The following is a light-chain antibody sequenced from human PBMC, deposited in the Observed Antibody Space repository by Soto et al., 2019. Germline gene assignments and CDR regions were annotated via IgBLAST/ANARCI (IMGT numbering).Light chain of an antibody. J-gene: IGKJ4*01. Sequence: DIQLTQSPSFLSASVGDRVTITCRASQGISSYLAWYQQKPGIAPKFLIYAASNLQSGVPARFSGSGSGTEFTLTTSSLLPEDFATYYCQQVKSYPLTFGGGTKVEIK. CDR2: AAS. CDR3: QQVKSYPLT. CDR1: QGISSY. V-gene: IGKV1-9*01.